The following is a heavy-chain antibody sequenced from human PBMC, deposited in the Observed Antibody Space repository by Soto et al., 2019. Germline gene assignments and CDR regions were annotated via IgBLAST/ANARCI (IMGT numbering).Heavy chain of an antibody. D-gene: IGHD6-19*01. CDR1: GCTFTNYA. J-gene: IGHJ4*02. V-gene: IGHV3-23*01. Sequence: GGSLRLSCAASGCTFTNYAMTWVRQAPGKGLEWVSAISASGGSTYNADSVKGRFTISRDNSKNTLYLQMNSLRAEDTAVYYCAKGGSGWPFDYWGQGTLVTVSS. CDR3: AKGGSGWPFDY. CDR2: ISASGGST.